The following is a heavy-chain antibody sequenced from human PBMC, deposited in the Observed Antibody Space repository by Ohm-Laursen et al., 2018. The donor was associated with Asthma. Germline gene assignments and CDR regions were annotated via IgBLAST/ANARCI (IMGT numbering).Heavy chain of an antibody. CDR1: GFTFSGYS. Sequence: SLRLSCTASGFTFSGYSMDWVRQAPGKGLEWVSYISTGSSTIYYADSVKGRFTISRDNAKNSLYLQVNSLRAEDTAVYYCAKGGGGGSFDYWGQGTLVTVSS. CDR3: AKGGGGGSFDY. J-gene: IGHJ4*02. D-gene: IGHD2-15*01. CDR2: ISTGSSTI. V-gene: IGHV3-48*01.